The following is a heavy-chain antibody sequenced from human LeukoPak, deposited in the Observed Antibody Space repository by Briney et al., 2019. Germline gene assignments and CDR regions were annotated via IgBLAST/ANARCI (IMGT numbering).Heavy chain of an antibody. V-gene: IGHV1-18*01. D-gene: IGHD3-3*01. CDR1: GYTFTSYG. Sequence: ASVKVSCKASGYTFTSYGISWVRQAPGQGLKWMGWISAYNGNTNYAQKLQGRVTMTTDTSTSTAYMELRSLRSDDTAVYYCARDRSHDFWSGYVFDYWGQGTLVTVSS. CDR2: ISAYNGNT. CDR3: ARDRSHDFWSGYVFDY. J-gene: IGHJ4*02.